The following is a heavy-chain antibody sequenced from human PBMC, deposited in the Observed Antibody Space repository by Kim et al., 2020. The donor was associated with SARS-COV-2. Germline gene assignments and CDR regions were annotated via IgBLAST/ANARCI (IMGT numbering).Heavy chain of an antibody. Sequence: GGSLRLSCAASGFTFSSYAMSWVRQAPGKGLEWVSAISGSGGSTYYADSVKGRFTISRDNSKNTLYLQMNSLRAEDTAVYYCAKESAADYDFWSGYPWVDYWGQGTLVTVSS. CDR1: GFTFSSYA. D-gene: IGHD3-3*01. CDR2: ISGSGGST. V-gene: IGHV3-23*01. CDR3: AKESAADYDFWSGYPWVDY. J-gene: IGHJ4*02.